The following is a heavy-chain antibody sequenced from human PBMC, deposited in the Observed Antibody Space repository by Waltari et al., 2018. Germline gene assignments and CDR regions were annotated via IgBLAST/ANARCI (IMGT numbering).Heavy chain of an antibody. CDR3: ASTLRYFDWIPPIDY. V-gene: IGHV3-21*03. CDR2: ISSSSSYI. J-gene: IGHJ4*02. Sequence: EVQLVESGGGLVKPGGSLRLSCAASGFTFSSYSMNWVRQAPGKGLEWVSSISSSSSYIYYADSVKGRFTISRDNAKNSLYLQMNSLRAEDTAVYYCASTLRYFDWIPPIDYWGQGTLVTVSS. CDR1: GFTFSSYS. D-gene: IGHD3-9*01.